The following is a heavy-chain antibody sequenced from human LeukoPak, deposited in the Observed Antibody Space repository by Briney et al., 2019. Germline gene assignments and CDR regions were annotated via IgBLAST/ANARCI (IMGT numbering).Heavy chain of an antibody. D-gene: IGHD2-2*01. J-gene: IGHJ6*02. CDR3: ARGSCSSTSCYMDV. CDR1: GYSFSSYS. V-gene: IGHV1-3*01. Sequence: ASVKVSCKASGYSFSSYSIHWVRQAPGQRLEWMGWINAGKGNTKYSQKFQGRVTITGDTSASTAYMELSSLRSEDTAVYYCARGSCSSTSCYMDVWGQGTTVTVSS. CDR2: INAGKGNT.